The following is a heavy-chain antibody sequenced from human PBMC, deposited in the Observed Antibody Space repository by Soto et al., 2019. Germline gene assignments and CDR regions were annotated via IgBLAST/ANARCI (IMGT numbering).Heavy chain of an antibody. CDR1: GGSSSSGAYY. CDR3: AISGDVGGMYAFNI. V-gene: IGHV4-31*03. Sequence: QVQLQESGPGLVKPSQTLSLTCTVSGGSSSSGAYYCNWIRQRPGKGLEWIGYMYYSGSTYYNPSLMSRLTISADTSKDQFSLQLSSVTAADTAVYYCAISGDVGGMYAFNIWGQGTMVTVSS. D-gene: IGHD1-26*01. CDR2: MYYSGST. J-gene: IGHJ3*02.